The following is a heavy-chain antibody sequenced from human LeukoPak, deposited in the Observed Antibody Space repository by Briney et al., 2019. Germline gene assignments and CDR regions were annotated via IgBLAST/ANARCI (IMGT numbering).Heavy chain of an antibody. Sequence: ASVKVSCKASGYTFTSYYMHWVRQAPGEGGEGMGMINPSGGSTSYAQKFQGRDTITRERSTSKVYMEVRRQRDGGTAVYYCARDISYCSGGSCYLTLDYWGQGTLVTVSS. V-gene: IGHV1-46*01. CDR2: INPSGGST. D-gene: IGHD2-15*01. J-gene: IGHJ4*02. CDR3: ARDISYCSGGSCYLTLDY. CDR1: GYTFTSYY.